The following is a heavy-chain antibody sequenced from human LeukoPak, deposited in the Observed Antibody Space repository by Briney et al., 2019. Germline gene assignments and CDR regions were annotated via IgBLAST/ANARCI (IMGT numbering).Heavy chain of an antibody. CDR1: GGSISSYY. D-gene: IGHD4-17*01. J-gene: IGHJ4*02. CDR2: IYYSGST. CDR3: ARSARRYGDYPENFDY. V-gene: IGHV4-59*08. Sequence: NPSETLSLTWTVSGGSISSYYWSWIRQPPGKGLEWIGYIYYSGSTNYNPSLKSRVTISVDTSKNQFSLKLSSVPAAHTAVYYCARSARRYGDYPENFDYWGQGTLVTVSS.